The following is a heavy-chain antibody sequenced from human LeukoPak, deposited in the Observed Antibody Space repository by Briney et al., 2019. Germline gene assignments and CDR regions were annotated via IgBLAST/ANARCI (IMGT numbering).Heavy chain of an antibody. CDR2: ISAYNGNT. J-gene: IGHJ1*01. CDR3: ARDKAVTTEVTQHFQH. Sequence: ASVKVSCKASGYTFTSYGISWVRQAPGQGLEWMGWISAYNGNTNYAQKLQGRVTVTTDTSTSTAYMELRSLRSDDTAVYYCARDKAVTTEVTQHFQHWGQGTLVTVSS. CDR1: GYTFTSYG. D-gene: IGHD4-23*01. V-gene: IGHV1-18*01.